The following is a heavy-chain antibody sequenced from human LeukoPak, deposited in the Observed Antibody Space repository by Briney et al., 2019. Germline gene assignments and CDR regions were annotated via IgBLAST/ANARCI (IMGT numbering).Heavy chain of an antibody. V-gene: IGHV3-23*01. CDR2: ISGSGGST. Sequence: TGGSLRLSCAASGFTFSSYAMSWVRQAPGKGLEWVSAISGSGGSTYYADSVKGRFTISRDNSKNTLYLQMNSLRAEDTAVYYCAKSLPVPGIAGTSFDYWGQGTLVTVSS. J-gene: IGHJ4*02. D-gene: IGHD6-13*01. CDR3: AKSLPVPGIAGTSFDY. CDR1: GFTFSSYA.